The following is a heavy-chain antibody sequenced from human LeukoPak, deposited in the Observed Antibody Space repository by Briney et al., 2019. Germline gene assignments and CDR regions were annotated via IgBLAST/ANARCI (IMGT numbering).Heavy chain of an antibody. CDR1: GYTFTSYG. J-gene: IGHJ3*02. CDR3: ARVKSYYYDTSDKDAFDI. CDR2: ISAYNGNT. Sequence: VKVSCKASGYTFTSYGISWVRQAPGQGLEWMGWISAYNGNTNYAQKLQGRVTMTRDTSTSTVYMELSSLRSEDTAVYYCARVKSYYYDTSDKDAFDIWGQGTMVTVSS. V-gene: IGHV1-18*01. D-gene: IGHD3-22*01.